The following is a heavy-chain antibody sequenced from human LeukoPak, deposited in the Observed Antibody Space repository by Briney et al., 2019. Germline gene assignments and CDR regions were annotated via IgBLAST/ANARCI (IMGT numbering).Heavy chain of an antibody. CDR3: ARSSGMVIHNWLDP. CDR1: GASIRGSSYY. D-gene: IGHD3-3*01. Sequence: SETLSLTCTVSGASIRGSSYYWAWIRQPPGKGLEWIGTIYYGGSTYYTPSLKSRVTISVDTSKNQFSLNLSSVTATDTGVYFCARSSGMVIHNWLDPWGQGTPVTVSS. V-gene: IGHV4-39*01. J-gene: IGHJ5*02. CDR2: IYYGGST.